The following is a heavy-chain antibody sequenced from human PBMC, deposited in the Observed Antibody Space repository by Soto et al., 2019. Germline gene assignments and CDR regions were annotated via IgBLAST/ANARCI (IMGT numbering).Heavy chain of an antibody. D-gene: IGHD2-2*01. CDR1: GFTFSSYW. V-gene: IGHV3-7*01. J-gene: IGHJ4*02. CDR3: ALRGDIVLVPTAIPPLQVY. CDR2: IKQDGSEK. Sequence: GGSLRLSCAASGFTFSSYWMSWVRQAPGKGLEWVANIKQDGSEKYYVDSVKGRFTISRDNAKNSLYLQMNSLRAEDTAVYYCALRGDIVLVPTAIPPLQVYRGQGTLVTVSS.